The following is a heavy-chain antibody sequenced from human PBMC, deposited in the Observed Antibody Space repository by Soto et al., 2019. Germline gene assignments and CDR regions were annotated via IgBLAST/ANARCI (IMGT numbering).Heavy chain of an antibody. CDR3: ARDGDPQSAFWSGPLGGGRFDP. Sequence: QVQLVQSGAEVKKPGSSVNVSCKTSGGTFGNSAVTWVRQAPGQGLEWLGGIVPMFGTANYAQKFQGRVTSPADQATITACMDLNSLKTDDTAVYYCARDGDPQSAFWSGPLGGGRFDPWGQGTLVTVSS. CDR2: IVPMFGTA. CDR1: GGTFGNSA. V-gene: IGHV1-69*12. D-gene: IGHD3-3*01. J-gene: IGHJ5*02.